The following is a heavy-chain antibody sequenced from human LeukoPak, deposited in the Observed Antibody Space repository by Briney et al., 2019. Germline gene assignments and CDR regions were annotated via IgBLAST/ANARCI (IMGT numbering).Heavy chain of an antibody. CDR1: GFTFDDYA. V-gene: IGHV3-9*01. CDR2: ISWNSGSI. J-gene: IGHJ3*02. D-gene: IGHD3-22*01. CDR3: AKGDYYDSSGLHDAFDI. Sequence: GRSLRLSCAASGFTFDDYAMHWVRQAPGEGLEWVSGISWNSGSIGYADSVKGRFTISRDNAKNSLYLQMNSLRAEDTALYYCAKGDYYDSSGLHDAFDIWGQGTMVTVSS.